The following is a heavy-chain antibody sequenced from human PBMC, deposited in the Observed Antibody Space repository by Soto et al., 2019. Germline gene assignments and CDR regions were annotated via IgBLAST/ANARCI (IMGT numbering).Heavy chain of an antibody. J-gene: IGHJ4*02. CDR2: IWYDGSNK. CDR3: ATLTSYYFDY. Sequence: QVQLMESGGGVVRPGRSLRLSCAASGFTFSSYDMHWVRQAPGKGLEWVAVIWYDGSNKYYADSVKGRFTISRDNSKNTLYLQMNSLRAEDTAVYYCATLTSYYFDYWGQGTLVTVSS. V-gene: IGHV3-33*01. CDR1: GFTFSSYD.